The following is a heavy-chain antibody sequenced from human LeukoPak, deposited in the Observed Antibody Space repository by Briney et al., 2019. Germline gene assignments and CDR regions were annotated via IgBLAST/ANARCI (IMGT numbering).Heavy chain of an antibody. CDR2: ISYDGSNK. CDR1: GFTFSSYG. D-gene: IGHD4-23*01. V-gene: IGHV3-30*18. Sequence: GGSLRLSCAASGFTFSSYGMHWVRQAPGKGLEWVAVISYDGSNKYYADSVKGRFTISRDNSKNTLYLQMNSLRAEDTAVYYCAKDTAVGALAFDYWGQGTLVTVSS. CDR3: AKDTAVGALAFDY. J-gene: IGHJ4*02.